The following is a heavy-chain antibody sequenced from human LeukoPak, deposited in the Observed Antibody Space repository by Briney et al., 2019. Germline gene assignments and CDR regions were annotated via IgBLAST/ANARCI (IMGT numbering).Heavy chain of an antibody. CDR1: GFIVSHNY. J-gene: IGHJ4*02. CDR2: IYIDGTT. D-gene: IGHD6-13*01. CDR3: ARGPRYSFY. V-gene: IGHV3-53*01. Sequence: PGGSLRLSCAASGFIVSHNYMTWVRQAPGKGLVWISVIYIDGTTYYADSVKGRFTISRDQANNTLYLQMNTLRDEDTAVYYCARGPRYSFYWGQGTLVSVSS.